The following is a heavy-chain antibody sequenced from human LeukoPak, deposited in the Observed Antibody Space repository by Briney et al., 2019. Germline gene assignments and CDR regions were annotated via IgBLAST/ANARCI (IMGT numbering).Heavy chain of an antibody. V-gene: IGHV4-38-2*02. J-gene: IGHJ3*02. CDR3: ARGGYSYGLNAFDI. CDR2: IYHSGST. CDR1: GFSISSGYY. Sequence: PSETLSLTCTVSGFSISSGYYWGWIRQPPGKGLEWIGNIYHSGSTYYNPSPKSRLTISIDTSKNQFSLKLSSVTAADTAVYYCARGGYSYGLNAFDIWGQGTMVTVSS. D-gene: IGHD5-18*01.